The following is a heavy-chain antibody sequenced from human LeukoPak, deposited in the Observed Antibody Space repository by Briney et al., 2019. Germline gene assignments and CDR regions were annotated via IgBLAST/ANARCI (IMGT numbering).Heavy chain of an antibody. V-gene: IGHV1-8*01. CDR1: GYTFTSYD. CDR2: MNPNSGNT. D-gene: IGHD1-26*01. Sequence: ASVKVSCNASGYTFTSYDINWVRQAPGQGLEWMGWMNPNSGNTGYAQKFQGRVTMTRNNPISTAYMELSSLRSEDTTMYYCARPSGSYYDFDYWGQGTLVTVSS. CDR3: ARPSGSYYDFDY. J-gene: IGHJ4*02.